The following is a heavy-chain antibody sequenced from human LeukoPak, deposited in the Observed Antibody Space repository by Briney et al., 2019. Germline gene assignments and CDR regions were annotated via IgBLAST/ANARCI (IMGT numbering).Heavy chain of an antibody. CDR1: GYTFTNFY. D-gene: IGHD3-10*01. CDR3: ATYTQSGAQGISDY. V-gene: IGHV1-46*01. Sequence: ASVKVSCKASGYTFTNFYMHWVRQAPGQGLEWMGLIHPSDGDTKYAQEFQDRVTMTRDTSTSTVYMELSSLRFEDTAVYYCATYTQSGAQGISDYWGQGILVTVSS. CDR2: IHPSDGDT. J-gene: IGHJ4*02.